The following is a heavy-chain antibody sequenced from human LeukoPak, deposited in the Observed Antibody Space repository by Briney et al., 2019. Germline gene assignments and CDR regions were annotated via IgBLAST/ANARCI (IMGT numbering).Heavy chain of an antibody. CDR3: ARDAERIRATDGFDI. CDR1: GFTVSRNY. CDR2: MYSDGST. Sequence: GGSLRLSCAASGFTVSRNYMSWVRQAPGKGLDWVSIMYSDGSTYYADSVKGRFTISRDSSKNTLYLQMNSLRAEDTAVYYCARDAERIRATDGFDIWGQGTMVTVSS. D-gene: IGHD3-10*01. V-gene: IGHV3-66*01. J-gene: IGHJ3*02.